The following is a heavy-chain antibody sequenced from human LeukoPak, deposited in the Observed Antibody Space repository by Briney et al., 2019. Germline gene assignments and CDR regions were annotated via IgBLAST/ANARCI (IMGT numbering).Heavy chain of an antibody. Sequence: GASVKVSCKASRYTFTSYDINWVREAEGHGLEWMGWMNPNTGRTGYAQKFQGRITMTRDTSINTAYMELTNLRSEDTAIYYCARLSQTPDYYTLGGYYYLGYWGQGTPVTVSS. CDR1: RYTFTSYD. J-gene: IGHJ4*02. CDR3: ARLSQTPDYYTLGGYYYLGY. D-gene: IGHD3-10*01. CDR2: MNPNTGRT. V-gene: IGHV1-8*01.